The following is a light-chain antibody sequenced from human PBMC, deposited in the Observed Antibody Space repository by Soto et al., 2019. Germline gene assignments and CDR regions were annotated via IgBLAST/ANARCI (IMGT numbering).Light chain of an antibody. CDR1: QSLLDSNGYNY. CDR3: MQRLQSPLT. CDR2: LGS. J-gene: IGKJ4*01. V-gene: IGKV2-28*01. Sequence: DIVMTQSPPSLPVTPGEPASISCRSSQSLLDSNGYNYLVWYLQKPGQSPQLLNYLGSNRASGVPDRFSGSGSGTDFTLKIIRVVAEYVGDYYCMQRLQSPLTFGGGTKVDIK.